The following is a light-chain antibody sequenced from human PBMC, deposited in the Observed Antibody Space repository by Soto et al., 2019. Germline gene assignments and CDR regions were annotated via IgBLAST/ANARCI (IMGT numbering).Light chain of an antibody. CDR2: EVT. V-gene: IGLV2-8*01. J-gene: IGLJ1*01. Sequence: QSVLTQPASVSGSPGQSITISCTGTSSDVGGYNFVSWYQQQPGKAPKLMAYEVTNRPSGVPDRFSGSKSGNTASLTVSGLQAADEADYFCKSYAGSNTYVFGSGTKLTVL. CDR3: KSYAGSNTYV. CDR1: SSDVGGYNF.